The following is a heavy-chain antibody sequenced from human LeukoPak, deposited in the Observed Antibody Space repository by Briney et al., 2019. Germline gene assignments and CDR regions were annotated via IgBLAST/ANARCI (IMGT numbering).Heavy chain of an antibody. CDR1: GASITNSLYY. J-gene: IGHJ4*02. CDR2: VYYTGST. CDR3: ARQDFGSGILPGY. V-gene: IGHV4-39*01. Sequence: ASETLSLTCTVSGASITNSLYYWGWIRQPPGKGLEWIATVYYTGSTYYNPSLKSRVTISIDTSKSHFSLKLSSVTAADMAVYYCARQDFGSGILPGYWGQGTLVTVSS. D-gene: IGHD3-10*01.